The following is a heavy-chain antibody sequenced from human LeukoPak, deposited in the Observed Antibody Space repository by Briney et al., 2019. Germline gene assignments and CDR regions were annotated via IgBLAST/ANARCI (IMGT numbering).Heavy chain of an antibody. CDR2: IKQDGSEK. CDR1: GFTFSSYW. J-gene: IGHJ4*02. V-gene: IGHV3-7*01. D-gene: IGHD3-22*01. Sequence: GGSLRLSCAASGFTFSSYWMSWVRQAPGKGLEWVANIKQDGSEKYYVDSVKGRFTISRDNAKNSLYLQMNSLRAEHTAAYYCARSGYYYASSGYYSDYWGQGTLVTVSS. CDR3: ARSGYYYASSGYYSDY.